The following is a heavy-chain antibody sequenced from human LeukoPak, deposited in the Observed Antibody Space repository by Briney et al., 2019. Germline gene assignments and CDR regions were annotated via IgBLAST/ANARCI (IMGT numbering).Heavy chain of an antibody. CDR3: ARGKDPMIAAWDFDY. CDR2: IIPIFGTA. CDR1: GGTFSSYA. V-gene: IGHV1-69*05. Sequence: SVKVSCKASGGTFSSYAISWVRQAPGQGLEWMGRIIPIFGTADYAQKFQGRVTITTDESTSTAYMELSSLRSEDTAVYYCARGKDPMIAAWDFDYWGQGTLVTVSS. J-gene: IGHJ4*02. D-gene: IGHD3-22*01.